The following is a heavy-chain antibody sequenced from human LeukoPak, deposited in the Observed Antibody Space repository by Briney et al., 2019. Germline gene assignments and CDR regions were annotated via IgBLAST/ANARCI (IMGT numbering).Heavy chain of an antibody. CDR3: ARAMVRGAYYYYYYMDV. CDR2: IIPILGTA. CDR1: GGTFSSYA. V-gene: IGHV1-69*05. J-gene: IGHJ6*03. D-gene: IGHD3-10*01. Sequence: ASVKVSCKASGGTFSSYAISWVRQAPGQGLEWMGGIIPILGTANYAQKFQGRVTITTDESTSTAYMELSSLRSEDTAVYYCARAMVRGAYYYYYYMDVWGKGTTVTVSS.